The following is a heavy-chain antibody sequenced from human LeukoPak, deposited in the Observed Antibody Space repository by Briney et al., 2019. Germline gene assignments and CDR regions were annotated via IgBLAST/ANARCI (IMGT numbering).Heavy chain of an antibody. CDR3: ARGGYYDSSGYYYVGYFHH. V-gene: IGHV3-11*06. J-gene: IGHJ1*01. CDR2: ISSGSTYT. CDR1: GFTFSDHY. D-gene: IGHD3-22*01. Sequence: PGGSLRLSCEVSGFTFSDHYMSWIRQAPGKRLEWVSYISSGSTYTNYADSVEGRFTISRDNAKNSLYVQMNSLRAEDTAVYYCARGGYYDSSGYYYVGYFHHWGQGTLVTVSS.